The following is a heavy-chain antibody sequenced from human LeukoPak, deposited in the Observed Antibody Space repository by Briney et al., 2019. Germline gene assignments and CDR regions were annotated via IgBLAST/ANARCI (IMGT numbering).Heavy chain of an antibody. Sequence: GGSLRLSCAASGFIFSSYWMHWVRQAPGKGLEWVSGINWNGGSTGYADSVKGRFTISRDNAKNSLYLQMNSLRAEDTALYYCAREGGFGELLEYYFDYWGQGTLVTVSS. V-gene: IGHV3-20*04. D-gene: IGHD3-10*01. CDR3: AREGGFGELLEYYFDY. CDR1: GFIFSSYW. CDR2: INWNGGST. J-gene: IGHJ4*02.